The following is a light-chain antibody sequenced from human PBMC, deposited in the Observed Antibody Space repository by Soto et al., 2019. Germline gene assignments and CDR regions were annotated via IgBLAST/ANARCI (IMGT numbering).Light chain of an antibody. CDR2: DVS. Sequence: QSVLTQPASVSGSPGQSITISCAGTSSDVGGYNFVSWYQHHPGKVPKLMIYDVSNRPSGVSNRFSGSKSGNTASLTISGLQAEDEADYYCSSYTSSSTLVFAGGTKLTVL. CDR1: SSDVGGYNF. V-gene: IGLV2-14*03. CDR3: SSYTSSSTLV. J-gene: IGLJ2*01.